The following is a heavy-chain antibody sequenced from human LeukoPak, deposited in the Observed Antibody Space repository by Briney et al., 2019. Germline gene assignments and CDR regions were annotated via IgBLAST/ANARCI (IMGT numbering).Heavy chain of an antibody. CDR2: ISWNSGSI. J-gene: IGHJ4*02. V-gene: IGHV3-9*01. D-gene: IGHD3-3*01. CDR1: GFTFVDYA. CDR3: ARDAYYDFWSGYPRYFDY. Sequence: SLRLSCAASGFTFVDYAMHWVRQAPGKGLEWVSGISWNSGSIGYADSVKGRFTISRDNSKNTLYLQMNSLRAEDTAVYYCARDAYYDFWSGYPRYFDYWGQGTLVTVSS.